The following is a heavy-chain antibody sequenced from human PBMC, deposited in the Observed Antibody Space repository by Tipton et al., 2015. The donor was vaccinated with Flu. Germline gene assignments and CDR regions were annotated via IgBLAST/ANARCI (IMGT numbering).Heavy chain of an antibody. CDR3: ARGAYDFWSGYPTHYFDY. J-gene: IGHJ4*02. CDR2: IYYSGST. D-gene: IGHD3-3*01. CDR1: GGSISSGGYY. Sequence: TLSLTCTVSGGSISSGGYYWSWIRQHPGKGLEWIGYIYYSGSTYYNPSLKSRVTIPVDTSKNQFSLKLSSVTAADTAVYYCARGAYDFWSGYPTHYFDYWGQGTLVTVSS. V-gene: IGHV4-31*03.